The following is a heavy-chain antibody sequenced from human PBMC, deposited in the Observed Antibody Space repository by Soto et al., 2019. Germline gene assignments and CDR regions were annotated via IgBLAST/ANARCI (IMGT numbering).Heavy chain of an antibody. CDR3: AREVQVHTPAFVY. CDR1: GGTFNTYA. Sequence: QVQLVQSGAEMKNPGSSVKVSCQSSGGTFNTYAMNWVRQAPGQGPEWMGDISPMFGAANYAPKFQGRVTITADESTGTSYMQLSSLMSEDTALYFCAREVQVHTPAFVYWGQGTLVTVSS. CDR2: ISPMFGAA. J-gene: IGHJ4*02. D-gene: IGHD3-10*01. V-gene: IGHV1-69*19.